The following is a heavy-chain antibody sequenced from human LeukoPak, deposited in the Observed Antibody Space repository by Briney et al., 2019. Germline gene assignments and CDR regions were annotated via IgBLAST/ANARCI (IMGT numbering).Heavy chain of an antibody. CDR2: IYYSGGT. Sequence: SETLSLTCTVSGGSISSSSHYWGWIRQPPGKGLEWIGSIYYSGGTYYNPSLKSRVTISVDTSKNQFSLKLSSVTAADTAVYYCARLATITYYFDYWGQGTLVTVSS. CDR3: ARLATITYYFDY. D-gene: IGHD5-24*01. J-gene: IGHJ4*02. V-gene: IGHV4-39*01. CDR1: GGSISSSSHY.